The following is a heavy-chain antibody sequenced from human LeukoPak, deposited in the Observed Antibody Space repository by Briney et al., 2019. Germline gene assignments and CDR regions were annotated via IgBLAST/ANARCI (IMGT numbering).Heavy chain of an antibody. D-gene: IGHD1-26*01. Sequence: ASVRVSCKASGYTFTSYYMHWVRQAPGQGLEWMGIINPSGGSTRYAQKFQGRVTMTRDTSTSTVYMELSSLRSEDTAVYYCARDTVGYEVGSELYYFDYWGQGTLVTVSS. CDR3: ARDTVGYEVGSELYYFDY. V-gene: IGHV1-46*01. J-gene: IGHJ4*02. CDR2: INPSGGST. CDR1: GYTFTSYY.